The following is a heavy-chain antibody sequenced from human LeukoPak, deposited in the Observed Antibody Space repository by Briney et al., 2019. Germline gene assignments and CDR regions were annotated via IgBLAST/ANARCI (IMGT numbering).Heavy chain of an antibody. V-gene: IGHV4-30-2*01. D-gene: IGHD4-17*01. CDR3: ARDYRTSTTVTTQ. J-gene: IGHJ4*02. CDR2: IYHSGST. Sequence: PSQTLSLTCTVSGGSISSGGYYWSWIRQPPGKGLEWIGYIYHSGSTYYNPSLKSRVTISVDRSKNQFSLKLSSVTAADTAVYYCARDYRTSTTVTTQWGQGTLVTVSS. CDR1: GGSISSGGYY.